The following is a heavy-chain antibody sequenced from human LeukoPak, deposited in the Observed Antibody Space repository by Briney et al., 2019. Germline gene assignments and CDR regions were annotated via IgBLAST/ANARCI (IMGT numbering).Heavy chain of an antibody. CDR2: IYSSGST. V-gene: IGHV4-59*01. CDR1: GGFIGGYY. J-gene: IGHJ6*03. CDR3: ARVFDSGSQAYFYYMDV. Sequence: SQSRSLTWNVAGGFIGGYYCSWIRQPPGKGLEWIGDIYSSGSTNYTPSLKSRVTMSVDTSNNHFSLKVSSVTAADTAVYYCARVFDSGSQAYFYYMDVWGKGTTVTISS. D-gene: IGHD3-10*01.